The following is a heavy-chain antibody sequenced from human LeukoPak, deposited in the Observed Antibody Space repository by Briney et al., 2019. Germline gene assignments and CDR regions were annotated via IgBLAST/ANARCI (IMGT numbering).Heavy chain of an antibody. CDR3: ARWRYCSGGSCPKWYYFDY. CDR1: GGPISSSSYY. V-gene: IGHV4-39*01. Sequence: SETLSLTCTVSGGPISSSSYYWAWVRQPPGKGLEWIGSFYYTGNTYYNPSLESRAAISADTSKNQFSLKLRSVTAADTAVYYCARWRYCSGGSCPKWYYFDYWGQGTLVTVSS. D-gene: IGHD2-15*01. CDR2: FYYTGNT. J-gene: IGHJ4*02.